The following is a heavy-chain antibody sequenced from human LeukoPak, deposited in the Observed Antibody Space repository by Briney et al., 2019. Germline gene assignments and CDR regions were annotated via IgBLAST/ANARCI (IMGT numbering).Heavy chain of an antibody. D-gene: IGHD2/OR15-2a*01. CDR2: INPNSGDT. J-gene: IGHJ5*02. Sequence: GASVKVSCKASGYTLTAYYIHWVRQAPGEGLEWMGWINPNSGDTNYAQKFQGRVTLATDTSITTAYMEVTSLRSDDTAIYFCARDPFTRGNWFDPWGQGTLVTVSS. CDR1: GYTLTAYY. V-gene: IGHV1-2*02. CDR3: ARDPFTRGNWFDP.